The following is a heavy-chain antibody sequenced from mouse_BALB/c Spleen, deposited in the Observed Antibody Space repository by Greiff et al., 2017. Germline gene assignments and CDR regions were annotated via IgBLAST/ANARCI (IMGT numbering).Heavy chain of an antibody. D-gene: IGHD2-10*01. J-gene: IGHJ4*01. CDR3: VRHPPSYYGNYGYAMDY. CDR2: IRSKSNNYAT. V-gene: IGHV10-1*02. Sequence: GGGLVQPKGSLKLSCAASGFTFNTYAMNWVRQAPGKGLEWVARIRSKSNNYATYYADSVKDRFTISRDDSQSMLYLQMNNLKTEDTAMYYCVRHPPSYYGNYGYAMDYWGQGTSVTVSS. CDR1: GFTFNTYA.